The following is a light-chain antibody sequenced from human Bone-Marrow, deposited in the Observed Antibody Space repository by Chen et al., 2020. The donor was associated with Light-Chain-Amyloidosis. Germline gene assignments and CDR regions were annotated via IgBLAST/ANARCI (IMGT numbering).Light chain of an antibody. CDR2: DDS. V-gene: IGLV3-21*02. CDR1: NIGSTS. J-gene: IGLJ3*02. CDR3: QVWDRSSDRPV. Sequence: SYVLTQPSSVSVAPVQTATFACGGNNIGSTSVHWYQQTPGQAPLLVVYDDSDRPSGIPERLSGSNSGNTATLTIRRVEAGDEADYYCQVWDRSSDRPVFGGGTKLTVL.